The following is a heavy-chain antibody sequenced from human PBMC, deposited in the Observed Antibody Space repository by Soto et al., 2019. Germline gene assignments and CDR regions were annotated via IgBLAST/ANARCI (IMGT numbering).Heavy chain of an antibody. CDR3: AKDRLHDYVWGVPSYGMDV. Sequence: QVQLVESGGGVVQPGRSLRLSCAASGFTFSSYGMHWVRQAPGKGLEWVAVISYDGSNKYYADSVKGRFTISRDNSKHTLYLQMNSLRAEDTAVYYCAKDRLHDYVWGVPSYGMDVWGQGTTVTVSS. J-gene: IGHJ6*02. CDR2: ISYDGSNK. CDR1: GFTFSSYG. V-gene: IGHV3-30*18. D-gene: IGHD3-16*01.